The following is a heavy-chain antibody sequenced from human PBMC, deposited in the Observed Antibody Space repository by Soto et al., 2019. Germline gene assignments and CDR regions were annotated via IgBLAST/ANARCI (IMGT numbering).Heavy chain of an antibody. D-gene: IGHD4-17*01. CDR2: VIPVFNTS. CDR3: ARGDEMTAVTIFEY. J-gene: IGHJ4*02. V-gene: IGHV1-69*13. CDR1: GGAFGRYS. Sequence: SVKVSCKTSGGAFGRYSVSWVRQAPGQGLEWIGGVIPVFNTSNYSLKFQGRVAIFADVSTSTVFMELCSLRSEDTALYYCARGDEMTAVTIFEYWGQGTLVTVSS.